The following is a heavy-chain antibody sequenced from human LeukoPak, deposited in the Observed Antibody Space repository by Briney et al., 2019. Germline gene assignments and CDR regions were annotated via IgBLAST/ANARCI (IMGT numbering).Heavy chain of an antibody. J-gene: IGHJ4*02. Sequence: PSKTLSLTCTVSGGSISSYYWSWIRQPAGKGLEWIGRIYTSGSTNYNPSLKSRVTMSVDTSKNQFSLKLSSVTAADTAVYYCARTLWGGSVAAAGPYYFDYRGQGTLVTVSS. D-gene: IGHD6-13*01. CDR2: IYTSGST. CDR3: ARTLWGGSVAAAGPYYFDY. V-gene: IGHV4-4*07. CDR1: GGSISSYY.